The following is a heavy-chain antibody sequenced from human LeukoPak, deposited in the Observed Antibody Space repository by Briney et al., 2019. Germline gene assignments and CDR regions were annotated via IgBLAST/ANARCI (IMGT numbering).Heavy chain of an antibody. CDR2: IWYDGSNK. J-gene: IGHJ4*02. CDR1: GFTFSSYG. D-gene: IGHD2-2*01. CDR3: ARSDIVVVPAALDY. V-gene: IGHV3-33*01. Sequence: GGSLRLSCAASGFTFSSYGLHWVRQAPGKGLEWVAVIWYDGSNKYYADSVKGRFTISRDNSKNTLYLQMNSLRAEDTAVYYCARSDIVVVPAALDYWGQGTLVTVSS.